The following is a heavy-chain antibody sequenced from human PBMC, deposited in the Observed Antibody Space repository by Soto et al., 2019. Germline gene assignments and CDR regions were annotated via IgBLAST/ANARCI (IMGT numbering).Heavy chain of an antibody. CDR1: GDTFNFYT. CDR3: ATSYGSGSQAFDY. J-gene: IGHJ4*02. CDR2: TNPILSMS. D-gene: IGHD3-10*01. V-gene: IGHV1-69*02. Sequence: QVHLVQSGAELKKPGSSVRVSCKASGDTFNFYTINWVRQAPGLGLEWMGRTNPILSMSNSALKFQGRLSISADKSTSTADMDVRSLRYDDTAVYYCATSYGSGSQAFDYWGQGALVTVSS.